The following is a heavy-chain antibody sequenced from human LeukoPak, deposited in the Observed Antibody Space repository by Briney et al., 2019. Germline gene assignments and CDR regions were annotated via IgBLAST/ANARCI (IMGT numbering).Heavy chain of an antibody. Sequence: GGSLRLSCAASGFTFTNYWMHWVRQAPGMGLVWVSRLPPDELSIIYADSVKGRFTVSRDNAKNTVYLQMNNLRVDDTAMYYCVGTIASRGSEYWGQGALVTVSS. V-gene: IGHV3-74*01. D-gene: IGHD6-6*01. J-gene: IGHJ4*02. CDR2: LPPDELSI. CDR1: GFTFTNYW. CDR3: VGTIASRGSEY.